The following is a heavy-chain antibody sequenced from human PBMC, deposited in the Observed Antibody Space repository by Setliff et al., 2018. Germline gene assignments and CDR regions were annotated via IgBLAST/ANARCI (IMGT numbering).Heavy chain of an antibody. CDR1: GDSVTSDSYY. Sequence: SETLSLTCIVTGDSVTSDSYYWGWVRQPPGKGLEWVGSVSYSGSPYHNPSLKSRVSLSLDTSENQFSLTLTSVTAADAAVYYRVRQTSHAGIVIPYYYYFYMDVWGTGTTVTVSS. CDR3: VRQTSHAGIVIPYYYYFYMDV. J-gene: IGHJ6*03. CDR2: VSYSGSP. D-gene: IGHD1-1*01. V-gene: IGHV4-39*01.